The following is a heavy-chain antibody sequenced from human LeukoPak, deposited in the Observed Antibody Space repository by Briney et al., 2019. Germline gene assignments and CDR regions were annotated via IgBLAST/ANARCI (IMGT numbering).Heavy chain of an antibody. CDR3: ASSSAAGIPDAFDI. Sequence: ASVKVSCKASGYTFTGYYMHWVRQDPGQGLEWMGWINPNSGGTNYAQKFQGRVTMTRDTSISTAYMELSRLRSDDTAVYYCASSSAAGIPDAFDIWGQGTLVTVSS. D-gene: IGHD6-13*01. CDR2: INPNSGGT. CDR1: GYTFTGYY. V-gene: IGHV1-2*02. J-gene: IGHJ3*02.